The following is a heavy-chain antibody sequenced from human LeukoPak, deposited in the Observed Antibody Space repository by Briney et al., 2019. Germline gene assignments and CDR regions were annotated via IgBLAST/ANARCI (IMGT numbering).Heavy chain of an antibody. V-gene: IGHV1-18*01. CDR3: ARAPDSDCSGGSCYPYYFDY. J-gene: IGHJ4*02. D-gene: IGHD2-15*01. Sequence: ASVKVPCKASGYTFTSYGISWVRQAPGQGLEWMGWISAYNGNTNYAQKLQGRVTMTTDTSTSTAYMELRSLRSDDTAVYYCARAPDSDCSGGSCYPYYFDYWGQGTLVTVSS. CDR2: ISAYNGNT. CDR1: GYTFTSYG.